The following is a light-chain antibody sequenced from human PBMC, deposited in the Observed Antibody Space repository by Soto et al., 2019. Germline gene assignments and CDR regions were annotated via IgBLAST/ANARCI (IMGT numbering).Light chain of an antibody. CDR2: KAT. CDR1: QTISRW. J-gene: IGKJ1*01. V-gene: IGKV1-5*03. CDR3: QHYNSYSEA. Sequence: DIQMTQSPSTLSGSVGDRVTITCRVSQTISRWLPGYQQKPGKAPKLLIYKATTLKSGVPSRFSGSGSGTEFTLTTSSLQPDDFATYYCQHYNSYSEAFGQGTKVELK.